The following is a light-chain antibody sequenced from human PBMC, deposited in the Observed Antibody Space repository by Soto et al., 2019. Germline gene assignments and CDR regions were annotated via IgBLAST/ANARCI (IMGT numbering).Light chain of an antibody. Sequence: EIVLTQSPATLSLSPGERATLSCRASQSVSTYLAWYQQRPGQAPRLLIYDASNRATGIPARFSGSGSGTDFPLTISRREPEDFAVYYCQQRSTSMTVGPGPKVDIK. CDR2: DAS. V-gene: IGKV3-11*01. CDR1: QSVSTY. CDR3: QQRSTSMT. J-gene: IGKJ3*01.